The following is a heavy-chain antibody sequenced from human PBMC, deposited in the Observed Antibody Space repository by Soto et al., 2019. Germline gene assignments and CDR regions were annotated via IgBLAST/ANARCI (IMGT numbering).Heavy chain of an antibody. CDR3: ARSSGWNFDY. D-gene: IGHD6-19*01. CDR1: GGSFSGYY. Sequence: NPSETLSLTCAVYGGSFSGYYWSWIRQPPGKGLEWIGEINHSGSTNYNPSLKSRVTISVDTSKNQFSLKLSSVTAADTAVYYCARSSGWNFDYWGQGTLVTVSS. J-gene: IGHJ4*02. V-gene: IGHV4-34*01. CDR2: INHSGST.